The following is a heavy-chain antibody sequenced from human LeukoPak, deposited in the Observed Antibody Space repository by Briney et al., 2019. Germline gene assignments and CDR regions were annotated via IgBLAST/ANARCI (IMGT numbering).Heavy chain of an antibody. CDR3: ARGTHILTGYPFDY. Sequence: GASVKVSCRASGYTFTSYDINWVRQATGQGLEWMGWMNPNSGNTGYAQKFQGRVTMTRNTSISTAYMELSSLRSEDTAVYYCARGTHILTGYPFDYWGQGTLVTVSS. V-gene: IGHV1-8*01. CDR2: MNPNSGNT. CDR1: GYTFTSYD. J-gene: IGHJ4*02. D-gene: IGHD3-9*01.